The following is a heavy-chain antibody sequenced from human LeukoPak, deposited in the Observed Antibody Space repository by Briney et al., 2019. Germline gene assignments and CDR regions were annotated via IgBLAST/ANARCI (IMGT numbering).Heavy chain of an antibody. J-gene: IGHJ6*03. Sequence: PGGSLRLSCAASGFTFSTYSMNWVRQAPGKGLEWVSSISSSSSYIYYADSVKGRFTISRDNAKKSVYLQMNSLRAEDTAVYYCARAYSERYGLGYYYMDVWGKGTTATISS. V-gene: IGHV3-21*01. CDR1: GFTFSTYS. CDR2: ISSSSSYI. CDR3: ARAYSERYGLGYYYMDV. D-gene: IGHD1-26*01.